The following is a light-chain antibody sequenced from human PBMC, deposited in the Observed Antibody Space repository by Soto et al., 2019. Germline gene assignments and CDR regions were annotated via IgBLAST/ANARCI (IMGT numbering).Light chain of an antibody. V-gene: IGKV1-33*01. J-gene: IGKJ4*01. CDR2: DAS. Sequence: DIQRAQSPSSLSASVGDRVTITCRASQDISNYLNWYQQKPGKAPKLLIYDASNLETGVPSRFSGSGSGTDFTFTVSSLQPEDIATYYCQQYDNLPLTFGGGTKVDIK. CDR1: QDISNY. CDR3: QQYDNLPLT.